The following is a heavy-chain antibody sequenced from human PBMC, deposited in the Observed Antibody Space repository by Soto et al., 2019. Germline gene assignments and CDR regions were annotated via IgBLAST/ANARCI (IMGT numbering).Heavy chain of an antibody. Sequence: EVQLLQSGGGIVQPGGSLRLSCAASGFTFRSFSMTWVRQAPGKGLEWVSDISFDGQSTYYADSVKGRFSISIDNSKKTLYLQMSRLRREQTAMYFCATIEPNPEWGQGTLVTVSS. CDR1: GFTFRSFS. J-gene: IGHJ4*02. CDR3: ATIEPNPE. D-gene: IGHD2-8*01. CDR2: ISFDGQST. V-gene: IGHV3-23*01.